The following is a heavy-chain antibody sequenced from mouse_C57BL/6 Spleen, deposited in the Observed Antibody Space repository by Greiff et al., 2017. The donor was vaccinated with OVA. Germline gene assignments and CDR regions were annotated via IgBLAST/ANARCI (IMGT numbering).Heavy chain of an antibody. CDR1: GFTFTSYW. V-gene: IGHV1-69*01. D-gene: IGHD2-1*01. Sequence: QVQLQQPGAELVMPGASVKLSCTASGFTFTSYWMHWVKQSPGQGLEWLGEIDPSDSYTHYNQKFKGKSTLTVDKSSSTTYMQLSSLTSKDAAVYYCARLEVYYGNAWFAYWGQGTLVTVSA. CDR3: ARLEVYYGNAWFAY. J-gene: IGHJ3*01. CDR2: IDPSDSYT.